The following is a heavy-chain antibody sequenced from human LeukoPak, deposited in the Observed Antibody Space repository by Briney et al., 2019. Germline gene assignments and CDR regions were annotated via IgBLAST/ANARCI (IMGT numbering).Heavy chain of an antibody. D-gene: IGHD2-2*01. CDR1: GYTFTSYG. Sequence: SVKVSCKASGYTFTSYGISWVRQAPGQGLEWMGGIIPIFGTANYAQKFQGRVTITADESTSTAYMELSSLRSEDTAVYYCARDHTLPRVVVPAAIYYYYGMDVWGQGTTVTVSS. CDR2: IIPIFGTA. V-gene: IGHV1-69*13. J-gene: IGHJ6*02. CDR3: ARDHTLPRVVVPAAIYYYYGMDV.